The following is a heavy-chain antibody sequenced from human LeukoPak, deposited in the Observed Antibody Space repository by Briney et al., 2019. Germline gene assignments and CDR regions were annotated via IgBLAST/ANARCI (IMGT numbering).Heavy chain of an antibody. D-gene: IGHD5-18*01. CDR2: IYFSGSS. J-gene: IGHJ4*02. CDR1: GGSISSSSYY. V-gene: IGHV4-39*01. Sequence: PSETLSLTCTVSGGSISSSSYYWGWIRQPPGKGLEWVGSIYFSGSSYYNPSLKSRVTISVDTSKNHFSLKLSSVTVADTAVYYCARQAPGYSYGYVYWGQGTLVTVSS. CDR3: ARQAPGYSYGYVY.